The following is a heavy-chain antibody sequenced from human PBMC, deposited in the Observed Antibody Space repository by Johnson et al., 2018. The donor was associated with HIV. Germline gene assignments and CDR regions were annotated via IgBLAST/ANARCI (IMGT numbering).Heavy chain of an antibody. CDR2: ISYDGSNK. Sequence: QLVEFGGGWVQPGRSPRLSCAASGFTFSRYGIHWVRQAPGKGLEWVAVISYDGSNKYNVHFTKGRFTISRDNSKNTLYLQMNSLRAEDTAVYYCARDWGLYSSGWYFDAFDIWGQGTMVTVSS. J-gene: IGHJ3*02. D-gene: IGHD6-19*01. CDR3: ARDWGLYSSGWYFDAFDI. V-gene: IGHV3-30*03. CDR1: GFTFSRYG.